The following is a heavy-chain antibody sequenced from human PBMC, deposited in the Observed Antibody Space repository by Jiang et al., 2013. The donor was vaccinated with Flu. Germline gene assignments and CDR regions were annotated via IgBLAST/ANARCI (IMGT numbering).Heavy chain of an antibody. CDR1: GFTFSSYA. CDR3: ARETRYSSSWYIGY. D-gene: IGHD6-13*01. Sequence: VQLLESGGGVVQPGRSLRLSCAASGFTFSSYAMHWVRQAPGKGLEWVAVISYDGSNKYYADSVKGRFTISRDNSKNTLYLQMNSLRAEDTAVYYCARETRYSSSWYIGYWGQGTLVTVSS. J-gene: IGHJ4*02. V-gene: IGHV3-30-3*01. CDR2: ISYDGSNK.